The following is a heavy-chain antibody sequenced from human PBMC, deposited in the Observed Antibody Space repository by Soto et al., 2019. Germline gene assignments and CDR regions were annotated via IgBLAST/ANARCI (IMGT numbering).Heavy chain of an antibody. Sequence: SETLSLTCAVSGGSISSSNWWSWVRQPPGKGLEWIGEIYHSGSTNYNPSLKSRVTISVDKSKNQFSLKLSSVTAADTAVYYCARRTLWFGQRYYYYGMDVWGQGTTVTVSS. CDR2: IYHSGST. V-gene: IGHV4-4*02. D-gene: IGHD3-10*01. J-gene: IGHJ6*02. CDR3: ARRTLWFGQRYYYYGMDV. CDR1: GGSISSSNW.